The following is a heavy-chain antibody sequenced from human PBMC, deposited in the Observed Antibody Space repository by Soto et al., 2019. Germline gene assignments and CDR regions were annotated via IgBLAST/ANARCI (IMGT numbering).Heavy chain of an antibody. V-gene: IGHV2-26*01. CDR2: IDSSGEK. CDR1: GWSINDSEMG. D-gene: IGHD6-19*01. J-gene: IGHJ5*02. Sequence: QVTLKESGPVLVKPTETLTLRCTVSGWSINDSEMGVSWIRQPPGQPLEWLAHIDSSGEKSYRTFLKSRLAISKDTSKSQIVHTMTNMDPAETATYYCARRHLAVAVSPWFDPWGQGIPVTVSS. CDR3: ARRHLAVAVSPWFDP.